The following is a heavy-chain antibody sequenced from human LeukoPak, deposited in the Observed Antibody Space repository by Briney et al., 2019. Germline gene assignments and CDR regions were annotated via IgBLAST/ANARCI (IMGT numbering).Heavy chain of an antibody. V-gene: IGHV4-34*01. CDR2: INHSGST. J-gene: IGHJ6*02. Sequence: SETLSLTCAVYGGSFSGYYWSWIRQPPGKGLEWIGEINHSGSTNYNPSLKSRVTISVDTSKNQFSLKLSSVTAADTAVYYCARESGWYYCYYGMDVWGQGTTVTVSS. CDR3: ARESGWYYCYYGMDV. D-gene: IGHD6-19*01. CDR1: GGSFSGYY.